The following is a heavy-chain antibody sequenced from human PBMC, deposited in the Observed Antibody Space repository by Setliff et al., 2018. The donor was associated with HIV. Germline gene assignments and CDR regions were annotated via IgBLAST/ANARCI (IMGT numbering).Heavy chain of an antibody. V-gene: IGHV2-26*01. J-gene: IGHJ6*03. CDR2: IFSNDEK. CDR3: ARTTYYDFWSGYSYYYYYYMDV. D-gene: IGHD3-3*01. Sequence: PPGKALEWLAHIFSNDEKSYSTSLRSRLTISKDTSKSQVVLTMTNMDPVDTATYYCARTTYYDFWSGYSYYYYYYMDVWGKGTTVTVSS.